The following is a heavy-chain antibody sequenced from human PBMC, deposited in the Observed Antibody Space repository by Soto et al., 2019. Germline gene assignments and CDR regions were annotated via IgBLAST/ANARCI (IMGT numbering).Heavy chain of an antibody. J-gene: IGHJ6*02. CDR2: IYHNGST. Sequence: PSETLSLTCAVSGGSISSGGYSWSWIRQPPGKGLEWIGYIYHNGSTYYNPSLKSRVTISVDRSKNQFSLKLSSVTAAETAVYSCERSSDIRTYHFYGMYVWGPGATVAVSS. D-gene: IGHD6-25*01. CDR3: ERSSDIRTYHFYGMYV. CDR1: GGSISSGGYS. V-gene: IGHV4-30-2*01.